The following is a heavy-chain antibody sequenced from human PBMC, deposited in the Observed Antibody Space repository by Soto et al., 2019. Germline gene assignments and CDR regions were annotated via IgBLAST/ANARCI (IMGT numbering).Heavy chain of an antibody. CDR2: ISSNGVST. Sequence: VGSLRLSCSVSGFTLITYAFHWVRQAPGKGLEYVSSISSNGVSTYYADSVKGRFTISRDNSKNTLYLQMSSLRAEDTAVYYCVKDRWIDYWGQGTLVTVSS. CDR3: VKDRWIDY. D-gene: IGHD2-15*01. J-gene: IGHJ4*02. V-gene: IGHV3-64D*06. CDR1: GFTLITYA.